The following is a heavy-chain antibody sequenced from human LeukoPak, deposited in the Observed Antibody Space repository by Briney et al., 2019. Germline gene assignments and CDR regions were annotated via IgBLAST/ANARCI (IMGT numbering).Heavy chain of an antibody. J-gene: IGHJ4*02. V-gene: IGHV3-21*01. CDR2: ISSSSSYI. Sequence: GGSLRLSCAASGFTYSSYSMNWVRQAPGKGLEWVSSISSSSSYIYYADSEKGRFTISRDNAKNSLYLQMNSLRAEDTAVYYCARVPSSTSEHGWGQGTLVTVSS. CDR1: GFTYSSYS. D-gene: IGHD2-2*01. CDR3: ARVPSSTSEHG.